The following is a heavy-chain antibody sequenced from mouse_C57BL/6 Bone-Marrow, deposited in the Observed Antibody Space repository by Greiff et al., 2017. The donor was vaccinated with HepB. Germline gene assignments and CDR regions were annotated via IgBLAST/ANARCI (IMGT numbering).Heavy chain of an antibody. CDR1: GYTFTSYW. Sequence: QVQLKESGAELVKPGASVKLSCKASGYTFTSYWMHWVKQRPGQGLEWIGMIHPNSGSTNYNEKFKSKATLTVDKSSSTAYMQLSSLTSEDSAVYYCARWGVYYYGSSSYYAMDYWGQGTSVTVSS. V-gene: IGHV1-64*01. J-gene: IGHJ4*01. D-gene: IGHD1-1*01. CDR3: ARWGVYYYGSSSYYAMDY. CDR2: IHPNSGST.